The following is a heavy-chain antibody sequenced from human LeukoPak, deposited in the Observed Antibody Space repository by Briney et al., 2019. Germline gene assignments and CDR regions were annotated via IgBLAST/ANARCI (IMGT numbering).Heavy chain of an antibody. V-gene: IGHV4-30-4*01. J-gene: IGHJ4*02. D-gene: IGHD3-3*01. Sequence: SETLSLTCTVSGGSISSGDYYWSWIRQPPGEGLEWIGYIYYSGSTYYNPSLKSRVTISVDTSKNQFSLKLSSVTAADTAVYYCASRKGVLRFLEWYSKQYYFDYWGQGTLVTVSS. CDR1: GGSISSGDYY. CDR3: ASRKGVLRFLEWYSKQYYFDY. CDR2: IYYSGST.